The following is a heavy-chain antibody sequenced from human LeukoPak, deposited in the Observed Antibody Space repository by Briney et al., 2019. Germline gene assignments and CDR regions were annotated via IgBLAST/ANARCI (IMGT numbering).Heavy chain of an antibody. CDR2: IYYSGST. V-gene: IGHV4-39*01. CDR3: ARHSRLWFGELFPTPPFY. J-gene: IGHJ4*02. CDR1: GGSTSSGNYY. Sequence: PSETLSLTCTVSGGSTSSGNYYWGWIRQPPGKGLEWIGGIYYSGSTYYNPSLKSRVTISVDTSKNQFSLKLSSVTAADTAVYYCARHSRLWFGELFPTPPFYWGQGTLVTVSS. D-gene: IGHD3-10*01.